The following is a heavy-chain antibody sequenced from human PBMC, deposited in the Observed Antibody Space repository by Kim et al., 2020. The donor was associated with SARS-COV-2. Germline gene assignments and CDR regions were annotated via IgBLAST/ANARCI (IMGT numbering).Heavy chain of an antibody. CDR3: ARGDRVATIFHYYYYMDV. D-gene: IGHD5-12*01. CDR1: GGSISSYY. V-gene: IGHV4-59*01. J-gene: IGHJ6*03. Sequence: SETLSLTCTVSGGSISSYYWSWIRQPPGKGLEWIGYIYYSGSTNYNPSLKSRVTISVDTYKNQFSLKLSSVTAADTAVYYCARGDRVATIFHYYYYMDVWGKGTTVTVSS. CDR2: IYYSGST.